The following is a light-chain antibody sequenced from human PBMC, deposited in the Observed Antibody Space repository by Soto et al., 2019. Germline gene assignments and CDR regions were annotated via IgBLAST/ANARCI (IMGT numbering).Light chain of an antibody. CDR3: QQYNNWPPVT. CDR1: RGVSRY. Sequence: EIVLTQSPATLSLSPGERATLSCTASRGVSRYLAWYQQKPGQAPRLLIYDTSNRATGIPARFSGSGAGTDFTLTISSLEPEDFAVYYCQQYNNWPPVTFGPGTKVDI. CDR2: DTS. J-gene: IGKJ3*01. V-gene: IGKV3-11*01.